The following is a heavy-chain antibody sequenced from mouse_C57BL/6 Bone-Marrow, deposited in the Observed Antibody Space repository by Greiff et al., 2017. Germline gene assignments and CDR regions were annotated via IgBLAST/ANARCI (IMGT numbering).Heavy chain of an antibody. D-gene: IGHD1-1*01. CDR3: ARLFITTVVAKDFDY. Sequence: EVQLQQSVAELVRPGASVKLSCTASGFNIKNTYMHWVKQRPEQGLEWIGRIDPANGNTKYAPKFQGKATITADTSSNTAYLQLSSLTSEDTAIYYCARLFITTVVAKDFDYWGQGTTLTVSS. CDR1: GFNIKNTY. CDR2: IDPANGNT. J-gene: IGHJ2*01. V-gene: IGHV14-3*01.